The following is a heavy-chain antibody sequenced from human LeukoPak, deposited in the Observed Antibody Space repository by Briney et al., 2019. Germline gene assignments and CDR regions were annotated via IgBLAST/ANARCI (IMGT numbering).Heavy chain of an antibody. CDR2: ISTTSSVI. V-gene: IGHV3-48*02. D-gene: IGHD2-15*01. CDR3: ARDAALTDF. J-gene: IGHJ4*02. Sequence: GGSLRLSCAASGFTFSDHYMDWVRQAPGKGPEWVSYISTTSSVIYYADSVKGRFTISRDNAKNSLYLQMNSLRDEDTAVYYCARDAALTDFWGQGTLVTVSS. CDR1: GFTFSDHY.